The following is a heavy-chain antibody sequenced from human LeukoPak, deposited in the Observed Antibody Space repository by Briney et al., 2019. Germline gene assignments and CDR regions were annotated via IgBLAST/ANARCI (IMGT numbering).Heavy chain of an antibody. CDR3: VKIKVYTNTWLDY. J-gene: IGHJ4*02. Sequence: ASVKVSCKGSGYTFSGYYLHWVRQAPGQGLEWMGWINPDSVGTKYVQKFQGRVTMTWDTSISTAYMELRRLRPDDTAIYYCVKIKVYTNTWLDYWGQGTLVTVSS. CDR2: INPDSVGT. V-gene: IGHV1-2*02. CDR1: GYTFSGYY. D-gene: IGHD6-13*01.